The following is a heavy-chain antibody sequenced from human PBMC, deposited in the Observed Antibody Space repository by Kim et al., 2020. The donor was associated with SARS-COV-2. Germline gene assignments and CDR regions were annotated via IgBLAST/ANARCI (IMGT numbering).Heavy chain of an antibody. CDR1: GFTFSSYW. D-gene: IGHD3-10*01. Sequence: GGSLRLSCAASGFTFSSYWMSWVRQAPGKGLEWVANIKQDGSEKYYVDSVKGRFTISRDNAKNSLYLQMNSLRAEDTAVYYCARVPRLLWFGELTIFFDIWGQGTMVTVSS. V-gene: IGHV3-7*01. J-gene: IGHJ3*02. CDR3: ARVPRLLWFGELTIFFDI. CDR2: IKQDGSEK.